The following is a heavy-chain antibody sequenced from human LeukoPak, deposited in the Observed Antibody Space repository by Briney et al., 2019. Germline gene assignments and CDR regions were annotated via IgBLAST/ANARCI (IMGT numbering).Heavy chain of an antibody. V-gene: IGHV1-2*02. CDR2: INPNSGGT. J-gene: IGHJ4*02. CDR3: ATTYYDFWSGYYNNYFDY. D-gene: IGHD3-3*01. Sequence: ASVKVSCKASGYTFTGYYMHWVRQAPGQGLEWMGWINPNSGGTNYAQKFQGRVTMTRDTSISTAYMELSRLRSDDTAVYYCATTYYDFWSGYYNNYFDYWGQGTLVTVSS. CDR1: GYTFTGYY.